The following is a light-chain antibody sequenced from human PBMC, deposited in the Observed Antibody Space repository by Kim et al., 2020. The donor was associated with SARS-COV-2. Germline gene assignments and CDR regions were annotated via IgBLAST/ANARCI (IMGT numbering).Light chain of an antibody. J-gene: IGLJ2*01. Sequence: VKTACTLSSGHRSYANAWHQQEPEKGPRYLMKLNSDGSHSKGDEIPDRFSGSSSGAERSLTISCLQSEDEADYYCQTWGTGIVVFGGGTQLTVL. CDR2: LNSDGSH. CDR1: SGHRSYA. CDR3: QTWGTGIVV. V-gene: IGLV4-69*01.